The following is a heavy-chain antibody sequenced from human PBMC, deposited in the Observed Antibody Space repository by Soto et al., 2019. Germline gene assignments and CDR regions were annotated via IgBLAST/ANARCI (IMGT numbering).Heavy chain of an antibody. V-gene: IGHV4-34*01. CDR1: GGSFSGYY. D-gene: IGHD3-3*01. Sequence: SDTLSLTCAVYGGSFSGYYWSWIRQPPGKGLEWIGEINHSGSTNYNPSLKSRVTISVDTSKNQFSLKLSSVTAADTAVYYCARGHTIYDFWSGYYLDYWGQGTLVRVSS. J-gene: IGHJ4*02. CDR3: ARGHTIYDFWSGYYLDY. CDR2: INHSGST.